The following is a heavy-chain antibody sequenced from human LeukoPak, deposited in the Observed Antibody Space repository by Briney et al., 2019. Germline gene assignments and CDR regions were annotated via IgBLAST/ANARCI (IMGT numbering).Heavy chain of an antibody. D-gene: IGHD3-22*01. V-gene: IGHV4-34*01. CDR2: INHSGGT. CDR1: GGSFSGYY. J-gene: IGHJ6*03. Sequence: PSETLSLTCAVYGGSFSGYYWSWIRQSPGNGLEWIGEINHSGGTNHNLSLKSRVTISVDMSKNEFSLKLSSVTAADTAVYYCARDDYYDSSGYYDYYYMDVWGKGTTVTVSS. CDR3: ARDDYYDSSGYYDYYYMDV.